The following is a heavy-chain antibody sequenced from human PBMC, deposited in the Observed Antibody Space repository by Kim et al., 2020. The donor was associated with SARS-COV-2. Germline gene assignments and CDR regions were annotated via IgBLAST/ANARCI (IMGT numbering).Heavy chain of an antibody. J-gene: IGHJ4*02. CDR3: ARANTVFDY. D-gene: IGHD2-2*02. CDR2: SGNT. V-gene: IGHV4-31*02. Sequence: SGNTSNNASLESRLTISLDTSKNQFSLKLTSVTAADTAMYYYARANTVFDYWGQGTLVTVSS.